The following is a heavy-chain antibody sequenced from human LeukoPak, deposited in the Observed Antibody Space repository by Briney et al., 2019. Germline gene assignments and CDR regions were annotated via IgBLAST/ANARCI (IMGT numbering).Heavy chain of an antibody. CDR2: INSDGGTT. J-gene: IGHJ4*02. CDR3: ARAPFDS. CDR1: GFTFSSYW. V-gene: IGHV3-74*01. Sequence: GGSLRLSCAASGFTFSSYWMHWVRQAPGKGQVWVSRINSDGGTTSYADSVKGRFTISRDNAKNTLYLQMNNLRAEDTAVYYCARAPFDSWGQGTLVTVSS.